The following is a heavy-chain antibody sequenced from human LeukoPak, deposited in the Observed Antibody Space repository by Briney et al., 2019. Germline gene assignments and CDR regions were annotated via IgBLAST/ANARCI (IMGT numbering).Heavy chain of an antibody. CDR3: AKVMVRFLEWYPIFDY. Sequence: PGGSLRLSCAASGFTFDDYAMHWVRQAPGKGLEWVSGISWNSGSIGYADSVKGRFTISRDNAKNSLYLQINSLRAEDTALYYCAKVMVRFLEWYPIFDYWGQGTLVTVSS. CDR1: GFTFDDYA. D-gene: IGHD3-3*01. V-gene: IGHV3-9*01. J-gene: IGHJ4*02. CDR2: ISWNSGSI.